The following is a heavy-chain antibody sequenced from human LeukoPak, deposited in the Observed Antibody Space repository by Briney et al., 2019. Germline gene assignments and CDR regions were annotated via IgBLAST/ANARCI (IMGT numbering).Heavy chain of an antibody. V-gene: IGHV4-39*01. Sequence: PSETLSLTCTVSGGSISSSSYYWGWIRQPPGKGLEWIGSIYYSGSTYYNPSLKSRVTISVDTSKNQFSLKLSSVTAADTAVYYCARSKRRDGYNYVGWGQGTLVTVSS. CDR3: ARSKRRDGYNYVG. D-gene: IGHD5-24*01. J-gene: IGHJ4*02. CDR2: IYYSGST. CDR1: GGSISSSSYY.